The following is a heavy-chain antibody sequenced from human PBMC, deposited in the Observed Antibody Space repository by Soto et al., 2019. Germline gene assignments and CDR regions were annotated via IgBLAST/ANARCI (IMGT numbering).Heavy chain of an antibody. CDR1: GLTFSSYG. J-gene: IGHJ6*02. Sequence: QVQLVESGGGVVQPGRSLRLSCAASGLTFSSYGMHWVRQAPGKGLEWVAVISYDGSNKYYADSVKGRFTISRDNSKNTLYRQLNSLRSEDTAVYYFSCIVVVEWPIINYYYYGMDVWCQGTTVTVSS. D-gene: IGHD2-21*01. CDR2: ISYDGSNK. CDR3: SCIVVVEWPIINYYYYGMDV. V-gene: IGHV3-30*03.